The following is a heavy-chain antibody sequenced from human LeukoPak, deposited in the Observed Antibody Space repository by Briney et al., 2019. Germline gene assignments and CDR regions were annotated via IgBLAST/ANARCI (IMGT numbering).Heavy chain of an antibody. D-gene: IGHD6-13*01. J-gene: IGHJ6*02. CDR2: INYSGSA. Sequence: PSETLSLTCTVSGGAISNYYWSWIRQPPREGPEWIGYINYSGSANYSPSLKSRATISVDTSNNQFSLRLSSVTAADTAVYYCARDRGSSRNNYYYGMDVWGQGTTVTVSS. V-gene: IGHV4-59*01. CDR3: ARDRGSSRNNYYYGMDV. CDR1: GGAISNYY.